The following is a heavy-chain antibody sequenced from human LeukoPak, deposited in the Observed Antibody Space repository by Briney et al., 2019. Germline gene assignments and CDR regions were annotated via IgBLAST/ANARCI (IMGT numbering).Heavy chain of an antibody. CDR1: GFTFGDYA. J-gene: IGHJ4*02. D-gene: IGHD3-9*01. CDR2: IRSKAYGGTT. CDR3: TRDRYSSF. Sequence: GGSLRLSCTASGFTFGDYAMSWVRQAPGKGLEWVGFIRSKAYGGTTEYAASVKGRFTISRDDSKSIAYLQMNSLKTEDTAVYYCTRDRYSSFWGQGTLVTVSS. V-gene: IGHV3-49*04.